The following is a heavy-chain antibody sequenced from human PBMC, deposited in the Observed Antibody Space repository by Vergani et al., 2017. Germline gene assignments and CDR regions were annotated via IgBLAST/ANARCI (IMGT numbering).Heavy chain of an antibody. CDR3: ARDDPDSSSWYRDAFDI. V-gene: IGHV3-7*01. D-gene: IGHD6-13*01. J-gene: IGHJ3*02. CDR2: IKQDGSEK. CDR1: GFTFSSYW. Sequence: EVQLVESGGGLVQPGGSLRLSCAASGFTFSSYWMSWVRQAPGKGLEWVANIKQDGSEKYYVDSVKGRFTISRDNAKNSLYLQMNSLRAEDTAVYYCARDDPDSSSWYRDAFDIWGQGTMVTVSS.